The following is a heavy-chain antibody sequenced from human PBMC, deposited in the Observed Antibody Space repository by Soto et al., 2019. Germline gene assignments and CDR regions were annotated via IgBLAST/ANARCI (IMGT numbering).Heavy chain of an antibody. J-gene: IGHJ4*02. CDR3: AKDTDRGIYDY. CDR1: GFTFGIYG. V-gene: IGHV3-30*18. CDR2: ISYDGSNK. D-gene: IGHD3-3*01. Sequence: GGSLILSCAASGFTFGIYGMHWVRQAPGKGLEWVAVISYDGSNKYYADSVKGRFTISRDNSKNTLYLQMNSLRAEDTAVYYCAKDTDRGIYDYWGQGTLVTVSS.